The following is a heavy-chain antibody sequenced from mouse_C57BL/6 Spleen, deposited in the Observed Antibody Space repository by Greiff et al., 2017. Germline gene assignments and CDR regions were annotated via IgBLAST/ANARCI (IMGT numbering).Heavy chain of an antibody. J-gene: IGHJ4*01. CDR3: AGSRDGSRGPPYAMDY. Sequence: QVQLQQSGAELVRPGASVTLSCKASGYTFTDYEMHWVKQTPVHGLEWIGAIDPETGGTASNQKFKGKAILTAEKSSSTASMELRRLTSEESAVYYGAGSRDGSRGPPYAMDYWGQGTSVTVSS. CDR2: IDPETGGT. CDR1: GYTFTDYE. V-gene: IGHV1-15*01. D-gene: IGHD1-1*01.